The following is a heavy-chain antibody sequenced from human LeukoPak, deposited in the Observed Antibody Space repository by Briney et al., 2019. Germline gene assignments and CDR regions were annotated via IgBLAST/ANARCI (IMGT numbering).Heavy chain of an antibody. CDR1: GDTFTNYY. V-gene: IGHV1-2*02. Sequence: GASVKVSCKASGDTFTNYYMHWVRQAPGQGLEWMGWINLNSGGTNYAQKFQGRVTMTRDTSISTAYMELSRLRSDDTAVYYCARGQIVVVIAWGQGTLVTVSS. D-gene: IGHD2-21*01. CDR2: INLNSGGT. J-gene: IGHJ4*02. CDR3: ARGQIVVVIA.